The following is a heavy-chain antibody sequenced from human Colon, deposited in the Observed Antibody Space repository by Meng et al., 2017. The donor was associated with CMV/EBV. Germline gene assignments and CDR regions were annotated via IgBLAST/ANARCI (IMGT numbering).Heavy chain of an antibody. J-gene: IGHJ4*02. CDR3: ARGLGGNYYGSGSGGF. Sequence: SETLSLTCNVSDDSMGSGNYYWTWIRQHPGKGLEWIGYIYYSGYTDYNPSLKSRVTISRDTSKRHFSLEVRSVTAADTAVYYCARGLGGNYYGSGSGGFWGQGTLVTVSS. CDR1: DDSMGSGNYY. V-gene: IGHV4-31*03. D-gene: IGHD3-10*01. CDR2: IYYSGYT.